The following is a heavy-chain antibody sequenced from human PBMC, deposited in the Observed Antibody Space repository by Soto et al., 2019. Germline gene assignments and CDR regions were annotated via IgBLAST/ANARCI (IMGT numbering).Heavy chain of an antibody. V-gene: IGHV2-5*01. J-gene: IGHJ5*02. D-gene: IGHD3-10*01. Sequence: QITLKESGPTLVKPTQTLTLTCTFSGFSLSTSGVGVGWIRQPPGKALEWLALIYWNDDKRYSPSLKSRLTITKDTSKNQVVLTMTNMDPVDTATYYCAPRSISMVRGVKEYWLDPWGQGTLVTVSS. CDR1: GFSLSTSGVG. CDR3: APRSISMVRGVKEYWLDP. CDR2: IYWNDDK.